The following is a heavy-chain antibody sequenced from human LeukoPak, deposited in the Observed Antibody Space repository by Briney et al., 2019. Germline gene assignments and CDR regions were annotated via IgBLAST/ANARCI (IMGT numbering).Heavy chain of an antibody. CDR3: ARGSSYDILSRYYGMDA. Sequence: GGSLSLSCVASVFTLRSYYMFWVRQPTGKGLEWVSGIGTAGDTNYADSVTGRFTISREKAKNSLYLQMNSLRAGDTAVYYCARGSSYDILSRYYGMDAWGQGTTVTVSS. D-gene: IGHD3-9*01. J-gene: IGHJ6*02. CDR1: VFTLRSYY. CDR2: IGTAGDT. V-gene: IGHV3-13*04.